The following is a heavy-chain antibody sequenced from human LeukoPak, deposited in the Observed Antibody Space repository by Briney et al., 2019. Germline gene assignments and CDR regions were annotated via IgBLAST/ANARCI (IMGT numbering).Heavy chain of an antibody. D-gene: IGHD5-18*01. V-gene: IGHV3-30*18. CDR1: GFTFSNYG. CDR2: ISYDGSSQ. J-gene: IGHJ4*02. Sequence: GRSLRLSCAASGFTFSNYGIHWVRQAPGKGLEWVAVISYDGSSQYHADSVKGRLTISRDNSKNTLYLQMNSLRPEDTAVYYCVKEGSYGSFDSWGRGTLVTVSS. CDR3: VKEGSYGSFDS.